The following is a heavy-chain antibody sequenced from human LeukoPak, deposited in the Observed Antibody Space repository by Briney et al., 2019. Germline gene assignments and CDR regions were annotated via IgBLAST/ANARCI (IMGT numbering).Heavy chain of an antibody. Sequence: GGSLRLSCAASGFTFSSYTMSCVRQAPGKGLEWVSAISGNAGIIYNADSVKGRFTISRDNSKNTLYLQMNSLRAEDTAVYYCAKDYYVPNYCGQGTLVTVSS. CDR3: AKDYYVPNY. J-gene: IGHJ4*02. D-gene: IGHD3-22*01. CDR2: ISGNAGII. V-gene: IGHV3-23*01. CDR1: GFTFSSYT.